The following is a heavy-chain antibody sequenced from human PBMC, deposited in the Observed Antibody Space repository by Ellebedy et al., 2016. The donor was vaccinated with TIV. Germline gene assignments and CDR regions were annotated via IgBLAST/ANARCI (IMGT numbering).Heavy chain of an antibody. CDR1: GFAFSTYA. V-gene: IGHV3-23*01. Sequence: GESLKISXAASGFAFSTYAMNWVRQGPGKGLEWVSSTSGTGLSTYCTDSVKGRFTISRDNSRNTLSLQINSLRAEDTAVYYCAKDLRQTPAGGGYLDYWGQGTLVTVSS. CDR3: AKDLRQTPAGGGYLDY. D-gene: IGHD3-16*01. J-gene: IGHJ4*02. CDR2: TSGTGLST.